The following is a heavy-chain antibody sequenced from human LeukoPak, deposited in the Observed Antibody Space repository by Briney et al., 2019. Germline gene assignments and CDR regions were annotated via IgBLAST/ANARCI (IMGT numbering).Heavy chain of an antibody. J-gene: IGHJ4*02. CDR1: GDSVSSGAYY. CDR2: VYYSGGT. CDR3: ARGGSIRGGFDY. V-gene: IGHV4-31*03. D-gene: IGHD3-10*01. Sequence: SETLSLTCTVSGDSVSSGAYYWNWIRQHPGKGLEWLGYVYYSGGTYYNPSLKSRVAISIDTSRNQFSLKLSSVTAADTAVYYCARGGSIRGGFDYWGQGSLVTVSA.